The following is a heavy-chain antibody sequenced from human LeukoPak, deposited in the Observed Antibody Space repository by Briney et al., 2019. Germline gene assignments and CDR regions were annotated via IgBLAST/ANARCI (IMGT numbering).Heavy chain of an antibody. Sequence: ASVKASCKASGYTFTGYYMHWVRQAPGQGLEWMGWINPNSGGTNYAQKFQGRVTMTRDTSISTAYMELSRLRSDDTAVYYCARGSMVRGVIIRYNWFDPWGQGTLVTVSS. V-gene: IGHV1-2*02. D-gene: IGHD3-10*01. J-gene: IGHJ5*02. CDR2: INPNSGGT. CDR1: GYTFTGYY. CDR3: ARGSMVRGVIIRYNWFDP.